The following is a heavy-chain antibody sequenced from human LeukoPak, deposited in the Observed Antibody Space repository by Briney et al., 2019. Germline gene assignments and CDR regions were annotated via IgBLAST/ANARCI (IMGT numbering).Heavy chain of an antibody. V-gene: IGHV3-23*01. Sequence: GGSLRLSCAASGFTFSNYGMSWVRQAPGKGLEWVSTISGDGANTHYADSARGRFAISRDNSKNMLYLQMNSPRAEDTAVYYCTKDAPPRRAPPTVFDYWGQGTQVTVSS. CDR3: TKDAPPRRAPPTVFDY. D-gene: IGHD6-6*01. J-gene: IGHJ4*02. CDR2: ISGDGANT. CDR1: GFTFSNYG.